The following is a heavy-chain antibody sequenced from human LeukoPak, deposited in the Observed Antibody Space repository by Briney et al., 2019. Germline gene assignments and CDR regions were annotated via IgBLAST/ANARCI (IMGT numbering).Heavy chain of an antibody. CDR1: GFTFSSYA. D-gene: IGHD6-13*01. CDR2: ISGSGGST. Sequence: GGSLRLSCAASGFTFSSYAMSWVRQAPGKGLEWVSAISGSGGSTYYADSVKGRFTISRDNSKNTLYLQMNSLRAEDMALYYCAKDGNPYSSSWRSFDYWGQGTLVTVSS. CDR3: AKDGNPYSSSWRSFDY. V-gene: IGHV3-23*01. J-gene: IGHJ4*02.